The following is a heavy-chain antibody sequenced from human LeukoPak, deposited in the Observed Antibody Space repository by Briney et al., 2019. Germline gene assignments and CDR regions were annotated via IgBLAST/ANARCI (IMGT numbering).Heavy chain of an antibody. CDR2: IRSQAYGGTT. CDR3: TRSVREPD. V-gene: IGHV3-49*04. J-gene: IGHJ4*02. Sequence: GGSLRLSCTASGFTFGDYAMSWVRQAPGKGLEWVGFIRSQAYGGTTEYAASVNGRFAISRDDSKSIAYLQMNSLKTEDTAVYYCTRSVREPDWGQGTLVTVSS. CDR1: GFTFGDYA.